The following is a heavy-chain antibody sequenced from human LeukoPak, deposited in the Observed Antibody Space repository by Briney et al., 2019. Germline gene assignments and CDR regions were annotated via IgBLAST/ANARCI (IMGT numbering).Heavy chain of an antibody. J-gene: IGHJ4*02. D-gene: IGHD1-26*01. V-gene: IGHV3-15*01. CDR1: GFTFSNAR. Sequence: GGSLRLSCAASGFTFSNARMNWVRQAPGKGLEWVGRIKTKTDDGATDYSAPVKGRFTISRDDSKTTLYLQMNGLKTEDAAIYYCTTYVGATAYWGQGTLVTVSS. CDR2: IKTKTDDGAT. CDR3: TTYVGATAY.